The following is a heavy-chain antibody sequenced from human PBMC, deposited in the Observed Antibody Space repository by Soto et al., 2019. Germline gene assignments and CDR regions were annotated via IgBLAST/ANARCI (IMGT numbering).Heavy chain of an antibody. CDR2: IIPILGIA. D-gene: IGHD2-15*01. Sequence: QVQLVQSGAEVKKPGSSVKVSCKASGGTFSSYTISWVRQAPGQGLEWMGRIIPILGIANYAQKFQGRVTITADKSTSTAYMELSSLRSEDTAVYYCARDRCSGGSCYPYDYYGMDVWGQGTTVTVSS. CDR3: ARDRCSGGSCYPYDYYGMDV. V-gene: IGHV1-69*08. CDR1: GGTFSSYT. J-gene: IGHJ6*02.